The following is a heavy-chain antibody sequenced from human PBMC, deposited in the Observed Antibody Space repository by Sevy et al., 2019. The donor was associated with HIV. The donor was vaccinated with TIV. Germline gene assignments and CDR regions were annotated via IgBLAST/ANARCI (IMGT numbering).Heavy chain of an antibody. D-gene: IGHD2-8*01. Sequence: GGSLRLSCVASGFNFNIYSMSWVRQAPGKVLEWVSTLSFGCGRIKHADSVQGRFTMSRDDSKKTVYLEMNSLRAEDTAVYYCAREGCTRPHDHWGQGTLVTVSS. CDR1: GFNFNIYS. CDR3: AREGCTRPHDH. J-gene: IGHJ4*02. V-gene: IGHV3-23*01. CDR2: LSFGCGRI.